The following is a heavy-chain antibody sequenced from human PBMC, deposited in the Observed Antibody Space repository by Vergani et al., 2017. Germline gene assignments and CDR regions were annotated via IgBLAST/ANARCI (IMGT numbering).Heavy chain of an antibody. J-gene: IGHJ6*02. V-gene: IGHV3-21*01. D-gene: IGHD2-15*01. CDR1: GFTFSSYA. CDR2: ISSSSSYK. Sequence: EVQLLESGGGLVQPGGSLRLSCAASGFTFSSYAMSGVRQAPGKGLEWVSLISSSSSYKYYSDSVKGRFTTSRDNAKNSLCLQMNSLRAEDTAVYYCARDVAATNYYYYGMDVWGQGTTVTVSS. CDR3: ARDVAATNYYYYGMDV.